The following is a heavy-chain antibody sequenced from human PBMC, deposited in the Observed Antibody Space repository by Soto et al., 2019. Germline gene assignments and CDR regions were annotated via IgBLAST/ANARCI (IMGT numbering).Heavy chain of an antibody. CDR2: INPNSGGT. V-gene: IGHV1-2*02. CDR1: GYTFTGYY. CDR3: ARIRFLEGVNWFDP. Sequence: ASVKVSCKASGYTFTGYYMHWVRQAPGQGLEWMGWINPNSGGTNYAQKFQGRVTMTRDTSISTAYMELSRLRSDDTAVYYCARIRFLEGVNWFDPWGQGTLVTVSS. J-gene: IGHJ5*02. D-gene: IGHD3-3*01.